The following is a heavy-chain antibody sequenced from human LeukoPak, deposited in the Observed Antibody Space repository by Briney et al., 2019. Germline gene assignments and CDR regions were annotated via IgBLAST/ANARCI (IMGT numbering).Heavy chain of an antibody. J-gene: IGHJ3*02. CDR2: ISWNSSTI. CDR1: GFSFDDYA. CDR3: AKDRLIKVPKLEDDVFDI. V-gene: IGHV3-9*01. D-gene: IGHD3-3*01. Sequence: GGSLRLSCAASGFSFDDYAMHWVRQPPGKGLEWVSGISWNSSTINYADSVKGRFTISRDNANNSLYLQMNSLRPEDTALYYCAKDRLIKVPKLEDDVFDIWGQGTMVTVSS.